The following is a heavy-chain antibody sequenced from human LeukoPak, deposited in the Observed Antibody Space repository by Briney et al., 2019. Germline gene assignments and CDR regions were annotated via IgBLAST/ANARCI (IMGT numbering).Heavy chain of an antibody. Sequence: SGTLSLTCAVYGGSFSGYYWSWIRQPPGKGLEWIGEINHSGSTNYNPSLKSRVTISVDTSKNQFSLKLSSVTAADTAVYYCASLRGVVVPAARLQHPGRDYYYYYMDVWGKGTTVTVSS. CDR1: GGSFSGYY. CDR3: ASLRGVVVPAARLQHPGRDYYYYYMDV. J-gene: IGHJ6*03. V-gene: IGHV4-34*01. CDR2: INHSGST. D-gene: IGHD2-2*01.